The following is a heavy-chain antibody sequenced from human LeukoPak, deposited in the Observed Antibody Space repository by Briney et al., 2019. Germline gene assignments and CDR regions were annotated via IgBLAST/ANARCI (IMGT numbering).Heavy chain of an antibody. CDR1: GFTVSSEY. J-gene: IGHJ4*02. CDR3: ARDKGTSYLSSFDY. V-gene: IGHV3-53*05. CDR2: IYSGGST. Sequence: PGGSLRLSCAASGFTVSSEYMNWVRQAPGKGLEWVAVIYSGGSTYYADSVKGRFTISRDNSKNTLYLQMNSLRAADTAVYYCARDKGTSYLSSFDYWGQGTLVTVSS. D-gene: IGHD6-6*01.